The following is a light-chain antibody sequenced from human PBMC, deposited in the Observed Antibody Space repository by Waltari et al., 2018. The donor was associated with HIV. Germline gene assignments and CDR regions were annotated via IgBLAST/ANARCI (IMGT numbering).Light chain of an antibody. J-gene: IGLJ2*01. V-gene: IGLV1-51*01. CDR3: GTWDSSLSAGV. CDR2: DKN. CDR1: SSTIRHNY. Sequence: QSVLTQPPSVSAAPGQKVTIPCSGSSSTIRHNYVSWYQQFPGTAPKLLIYDKNKRPSGIPDLFSGSKSGTSATLGITGLQTGEEADYYCGTWDSSLSAGVFGGGTKLTVL.